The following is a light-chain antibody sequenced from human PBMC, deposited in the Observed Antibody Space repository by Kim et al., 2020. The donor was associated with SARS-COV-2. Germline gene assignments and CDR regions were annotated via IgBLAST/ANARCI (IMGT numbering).Light chain of an antibody. Sequence: VSPGERPTLPCRASQSVSRNLAWYQQKPGQAPRLLIYGASTRATGIPARFSGSGSGTEFTLTISSLQSEDFAVYYCQQYNNWPPNTFGQGTKLEI. V-gene: IGKV3-15*01. CDR2: GAS. J-gene: IGKJ2*01. CDR1: QSVSRN. CDR3: QQYNNWPPNT.